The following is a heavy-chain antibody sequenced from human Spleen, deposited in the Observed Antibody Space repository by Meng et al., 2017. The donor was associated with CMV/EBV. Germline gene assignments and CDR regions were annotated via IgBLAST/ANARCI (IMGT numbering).Heavy chain of an antibody. CDR2: ISYDGSNK. CDR3: ARGTRIVVVPAASFDY. Sequence: GESLKISCAASGFTFSSYAMHWVRQAPGKGLEWVAIISYDGSNKYYADSVKGRFTISRDNSKNTLYLQMNNLRAEDTAVYYCARGTRIVVVPAASFDYWGQGTLVTVSS. CDR1: GFTFSSYA. D-gene: IGHD2-2*01. J-gene: IGHJ4*02. V-gene: IGHV3-30*14.